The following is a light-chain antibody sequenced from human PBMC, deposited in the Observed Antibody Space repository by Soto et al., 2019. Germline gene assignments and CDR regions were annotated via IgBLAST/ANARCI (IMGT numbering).Light chain of an antibody. J-gene: IGLJ1*01. V-gene: IGLV2-14*01. CDR2: EVS. CDR3: SSYASSRTRV. CDR1: SSDVGGYNY. Sequence: QSALTQPASVSGSPGQSITISCTVTSSDVGGYNYVSWYQQHPGKAPKLMIYEVSNRPSGVSNRFSGSKSGNTASLTISGLQAEDEADYYCSSYASSRTRVFGTGTKVTVL.